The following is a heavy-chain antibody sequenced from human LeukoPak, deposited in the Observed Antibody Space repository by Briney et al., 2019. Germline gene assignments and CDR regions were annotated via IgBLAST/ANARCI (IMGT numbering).Heavy chain of an antibody. D-gene: IGHD5-18*01. CDR2: IYYSGST. V-gene: IGHV4-59*01. J-gene: IGHJ5*01. CDR1: SGSINTYY. Sequence: SETLSLTCTVSSGSINTYYWSWIRQPPGKGLEWIGYIYYSGSTNYNPSLESRVTISVDTSENQFSLRLSSVTAADTAVYYCARVSGYNYGSFDSWGQGTLVTVSS. CDR3: ARVSGYNYGSFDS.